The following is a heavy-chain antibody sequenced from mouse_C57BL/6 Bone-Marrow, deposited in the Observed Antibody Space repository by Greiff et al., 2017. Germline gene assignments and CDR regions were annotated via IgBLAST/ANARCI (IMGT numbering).Heavy chain of an antibody. J-gene: IGHJ3*01. D-gene: IGHD2-3*01. CDR3: ARWLLRFAY. CDR2: IHPNSGST. CDR1: GYTFTDYY. Sequence: QVQLKESGAELVKPGASVKISCKASGYTFTDYYINWVKQRPGQGLEWIGMIHPNSGSTNYNEQFKSKATLTVDKSSSTAYMQLSSLTSEDSAVYYCARWLLRFAYWGQGTLVTVSA. V-gene: IGHV1-77*01.